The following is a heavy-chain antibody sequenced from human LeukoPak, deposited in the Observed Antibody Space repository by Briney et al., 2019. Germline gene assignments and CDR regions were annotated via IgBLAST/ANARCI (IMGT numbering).Heavy chain of an antibody. D-gene: IGHD6-19*01. CDR3: ARDHPRSSIAVAYDY. CDR1: GYTFTSYA. V-gene: IGHV7-4-1*02. CDR2: INTNTGNP. Sequence: ASVKVSCKASGYTFTSYAMNWVRQAPGQGLEWMGWINTNTGNPTYAQGFTGRFVFSLDTSVSTAYLRISSLKAEDTAVYYCARDHPRSSIAVAYDYWGQGTLVTVSS. J-gene: IGHJ4*02.